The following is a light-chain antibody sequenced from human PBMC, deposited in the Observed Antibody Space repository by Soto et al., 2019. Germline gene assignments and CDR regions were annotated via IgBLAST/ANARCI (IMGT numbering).Light chain of an antibody. CDR2: GAA. V-gene: IGKV3-15*01. CDR3: QQYDNWPPFT. J-gene: IGKJ3*01. CDR1: QIVGSN. Sequence: EIVMTQSPATLSVSPGERATLSCRGSQIVGSNLAWYQQRPGQAPRLLIYGAAYRATGSPARFSGSGSGTDFTLIISSLQSEDFAVYYCQQYDNWPPFTFGPGTKVDIK.